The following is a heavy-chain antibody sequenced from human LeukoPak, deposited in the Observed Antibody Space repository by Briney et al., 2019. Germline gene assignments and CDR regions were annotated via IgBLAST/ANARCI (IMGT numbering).Heavy chain of an antibody. Sequence: ASVRVSCKASGFIFTGYYMHWVRQAPGQGLEWMGWISAYNGNTNYAQKLQGRVTMTTDTSTSTAYMELRSLRSDDTAVYYCARDMPYYDILTGYYSWDYWGQGTLVTVSS. CDR2: ISAYNGNT. CDR1: GFIFTGYY. J-gene: IGHJ4*02. CDR3: ARDMPYYDILTGYYSWDY. D-gene: IGHD3-9*01. V-gene: IGHV1-18*04.